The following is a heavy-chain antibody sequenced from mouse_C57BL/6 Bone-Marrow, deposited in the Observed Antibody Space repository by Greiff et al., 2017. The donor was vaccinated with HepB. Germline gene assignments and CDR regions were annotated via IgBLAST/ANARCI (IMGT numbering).Heavy chain of an antibody. CDR3: ARLLLLLYAMDY. D-gene: IGHD1-1*01. CDR2: ISSGSSTI. V-gene: IGHV5-17*01. CDR1: GFTFSDYG. Sequence: EVMLVESGGGLVKPGGSLKLSCAASGFTFSDYGMHWVRQAPEKGLEWVAYISSGSSTIYYADTVKGRFTISRDNAKNTLFLQMTSLRSEDTAMYYCARLLLLLYAMDYWGQGTSVTVSS. J-gene: IGHJ4*01.